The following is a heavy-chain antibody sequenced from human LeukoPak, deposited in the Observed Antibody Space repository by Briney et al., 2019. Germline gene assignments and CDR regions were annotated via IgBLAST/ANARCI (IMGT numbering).Heavy chain of an antibody. CDR2: IYSGGST. Sequence: GGSLRLSCAASGFTVSSNYMSWVRQAPGKGLEWVSVIYSGGSTYYADSVKGRFTISRDNSKNTLYLQMNSRRAEDTAVYYCARAKAQNYGGNSHYFDYWGQGTLVTVSS. CDR3: ARAKAQNYGGNSHYFDY. D-gene: IGHD4-23*01. CDR1: GFTVSSNY. V-gene: IGHV3-53*01. J-gene: IGHJ4*02.